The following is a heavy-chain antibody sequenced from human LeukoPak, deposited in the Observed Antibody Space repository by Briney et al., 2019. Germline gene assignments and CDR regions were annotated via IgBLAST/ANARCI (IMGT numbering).Heavy chain of an antibody. CDR2: ISGSGGST. D-gene: IGHD6-19*01. CDR1: GFTFSSYW. J-gene: IGHJ4*02. CDR3: AKAGGSSGFNDY. Sequence: SGGSLRLSCAASGFTFSSYWMNWARQAPGKGLEWVSAISGSGGSTYYADSVKGRFTISRDNSKNTLYLQMNSLRAEDTAVYYCAKAGGSSGFNDYWGQGTLVTVS. V-gene: IGHV3-23*01.